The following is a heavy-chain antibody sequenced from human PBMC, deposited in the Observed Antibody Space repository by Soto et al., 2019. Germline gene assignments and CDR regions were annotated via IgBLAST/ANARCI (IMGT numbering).Heavy chain of an antibody. CDR3: ARLELGYCSSTSCPDY. J-gene: IGHJ4*02. CDR2: IYYSGST. V-gene: IGHV4-59*01. CDR1: GGSISSYY. Sequence: SETLSLTCTVSGGSISSYYWSWIRQPPGKGLEWLGYIYYSGSTNYNPSLKSRVTISVDTSKNQFSLKLSSVTAADTAVYYCARLELGYCSSTSCPDYWGQGTLVTVSS. D-gene: IGHD2-2*01.